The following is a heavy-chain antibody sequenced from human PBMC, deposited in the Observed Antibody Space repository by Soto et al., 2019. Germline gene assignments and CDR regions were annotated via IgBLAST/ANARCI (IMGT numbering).Heavy chain of an antibody. D-gene: IGHD1-26*01. CDR2: INPTSGGT. J-gene: IGHJ3*01. Sequence: QVQLVQSEAEVRQPGASVKVSCTASGYTFTGYYLHWLRQAPGQGLEWMGWINPTSGGTRYAQKLQGWVTVTRDTSNRTAYMEVTSLKLDDTAVYFCVRVFGLNSWNKARKPFDLWGQGTLVTVSS. V-gene: IGHV1-2*04. CDR3: VRVFGLNSWNKARKPFDL. CDR1: GYTFTGYY.